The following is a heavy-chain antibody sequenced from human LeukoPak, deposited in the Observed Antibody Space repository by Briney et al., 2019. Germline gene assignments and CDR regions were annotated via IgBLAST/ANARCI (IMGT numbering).Heavy chain of an antibody. D-gene: IGHD6-19*01. CDR3: ARSSGSYDGYYGVEV. CDR1: EFTFDDYV. J-gene: IGHJ6*02. CDR2: MSWTSGSI. Sequence: SGRSLRLSCGVSEFTFDDYVIHWVRQGPGNGLEWVAAMSWTSGSIAYADSVKGRFNIFRDNAQSSLYLQMNSLRAEDTAFYYCARSSGSYDGYYGVEVWGQGTTVIVSS. V-gene: IGHV3-9*01.